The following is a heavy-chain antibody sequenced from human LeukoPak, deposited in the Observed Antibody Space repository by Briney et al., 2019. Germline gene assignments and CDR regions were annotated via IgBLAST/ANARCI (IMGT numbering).Heavy chain of an antibody. Sequence: ASVTVSCKASGDTFITYAISWVRQAPGQGLEWMGGIIPIFGTANYAQKFQGRVTITADESTSTAYMELSSLRSEDTAVYYCARGWGGYCSSTSCYAMIDPWGQGTLVTVSS. D-gene: IGHD2-2*01. CDR1: GDTFITYA. V-gene: IGHV1-69*01. CDR2: IIPIFGTA. J-gene: IGHJ5*02. CDR3: ARGWGGYCSSTSCYAMIDP.